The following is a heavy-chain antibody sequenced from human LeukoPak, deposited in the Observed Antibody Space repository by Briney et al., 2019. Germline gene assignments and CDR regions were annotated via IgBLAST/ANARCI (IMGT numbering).Heavy chain of an antibody. D-gene: IGHD1-1*01. Sequence: GGSLRLSCAASGFTFSNYEMNWVRQAPGKELEWISYISGSGGIMFYADSVKGRFTISRDNAKNSVYLQMSSLKAEDTAVYYCAGEYPDNGDGWGYWGQGTLVTVSS. V-gene: IGHV3-48*03. J-gene: IGHJ4*02. CDR1: GFTFSNYE. CDR2: ISGSGGIM. CDR3: AGEYPDNGDGWGY.